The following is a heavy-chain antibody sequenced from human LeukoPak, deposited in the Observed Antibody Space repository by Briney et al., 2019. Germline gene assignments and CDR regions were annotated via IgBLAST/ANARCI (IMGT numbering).Heavy chain of an antibody. CDR3: ARGMVRGVIGRFDP. CDR1: GYTFTSYG. V-gene: IGHV1-18*04. D-gene: IGHD3-10*01. J-gene: IGHJ5*02. CDR2: ISAYNGNT. Sequence: ASVKVSCKASGYTFTSYGSSWVRQARGQGLEWMGWISAYNGNTNYAQKLQGRVTLTTDTSTSTAYMELSSLRSDDTAVYYCARGMVRGVIGRFDPWGPGTLVTVSS.